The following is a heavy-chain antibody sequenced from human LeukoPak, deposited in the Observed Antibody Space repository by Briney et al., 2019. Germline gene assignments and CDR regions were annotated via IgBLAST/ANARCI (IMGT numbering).Heavy chain of an antibody. CDR2: INPNSGGT. V-gene: IGHV1-2*02. J-gene: IGHJ6*03. D-gene: IGHD1-26*01. CDR1: GYTFTGYY. Sequence: ASVKVSCKASGYTFTGYYMHWVRQAPGQGLEWMGWINPNSGGTNYAQKFQGRVTMTRDTSISTAYMELSRLRSDDTAVYYCARGWSGSYYSHYYYYMDVWGKGTSVTVSS. CDR3: ARGWSGSYYSHYYYYMDV.